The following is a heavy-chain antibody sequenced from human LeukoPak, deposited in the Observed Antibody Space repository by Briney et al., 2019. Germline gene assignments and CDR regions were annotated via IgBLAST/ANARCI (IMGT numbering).Heavy chain of an antibody. Sequence: GGSLRLSCAASGFTFSSYAMSWVRQAPRKGLEGVSAISGSGGSTYYADSVKGRFTISRDNSKNPLYLQMNSLRAEETAVYYCAKVYDSSGYLFDYWGQGTLVTVSS. CDR3: AKVYDSSGYLFDY. CDR1: GFTFSSYA. J-gene: IGHJ4*02. D-gene: IGHD3-22*01. CDR2: ISGSGGST. V-gene: IGHV3-23*01.